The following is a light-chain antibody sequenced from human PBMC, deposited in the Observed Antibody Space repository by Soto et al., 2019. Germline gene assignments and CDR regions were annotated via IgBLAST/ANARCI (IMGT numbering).Light chain of an antibody. CDR3: CSYAGTYTVV. J-gene: IGLJ2*01. CDR1: SSDVGDYNY. V-gene: IGLV2-11*01. Sequence: QSALTQPRSVSGSPGQSVTISCTGTSSDVGDYNYVSWYQQHPGKAPIFIIYEVSKRPSGVPDRFSGSKSGNTASLTISGLQAEDEADYYCCSYAGTYTVVFGGGTKLTVL. CDR2: EVS.